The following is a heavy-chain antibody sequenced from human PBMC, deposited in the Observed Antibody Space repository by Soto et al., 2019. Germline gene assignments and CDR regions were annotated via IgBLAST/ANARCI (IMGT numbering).Heavy chain of an antibody. J-gene: IGHJ4*02. Sequence: SETLSLTCAVSGYSISSSNWLRWIRQPPGKGLEWIGYIYYSGTTYYNPSLKSRVTISVDTSKNQFSLKLTSVTAVDTAVYYCATRPAGSLPYFDFWGQGALVTVSS. V-gene: IGHV4-28*01. CDR1: GYSISSSNW. CDR3: ATRPAGSLPYFDF. CDR2: IYYSGTT. D-gene: IGHD6-13*01.